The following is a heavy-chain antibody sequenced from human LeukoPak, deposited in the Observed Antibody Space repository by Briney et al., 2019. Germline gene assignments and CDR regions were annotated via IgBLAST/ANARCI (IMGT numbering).Heavy chain of an antibody. CDR2: IRSKANSYAT. V-gene: IGHV3-73*01. CDR1: GFTFSAST. D-gene: IGHD4-23*01. CDR3: TRLPSPGGEHY. Sequence: HSGGSLKLSCAASGFTFSASTMHWVRQASGKGLEWVGRIRSKANSYATAYAASVKGRFTISRDDSKNTAYLQMNSLKTEDTAVYYCTRLPSPGGEHYWGQGTLVTASS. J-gene: IGHJ4*02.